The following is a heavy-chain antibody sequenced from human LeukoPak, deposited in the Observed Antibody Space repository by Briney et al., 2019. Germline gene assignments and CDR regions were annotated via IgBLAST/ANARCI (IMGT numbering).Heavy chain of an antibody. J-gene: IGHJ4*02. D-gene: IGHD3-9*01. Sequence: GASVKVSCKASGYTFTSYAMHWVRQAPGQRLEWMGWINAGNGNTKYSQKFQGRVTITRDTSASTAYMELSSLRSEDTAVYYCARDRLRYFDWLLSGGGEDYWGQGTLVTVSS. CDR2: INAGNGNT. V-gene: IGHV1-3*01. CDR1: GYTFTSYA. CDR3: ARDRLRYFDWLLSGGGEDY.